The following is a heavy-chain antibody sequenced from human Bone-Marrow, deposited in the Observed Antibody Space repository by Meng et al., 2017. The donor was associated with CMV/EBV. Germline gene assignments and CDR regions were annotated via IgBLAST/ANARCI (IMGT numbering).Heavy chain of an antibody. J-gene: IGHJ4*02. Sequence: CADSGSSFSSSWMHWVRQAPGKGLVWVSRINSDGSITTYADSVKCRFTISRDNAKNTLYLQMNSLRAEDTAVYYCASSRYSASRMDKWGQGTLVTVSS. CDR2: INSDGSIT. CDR3: ASSRYSASRMDK. CDR1: GSSFSSSW. V-gene: IGHV3-74*01. D-gene: IGHD5-12*01.